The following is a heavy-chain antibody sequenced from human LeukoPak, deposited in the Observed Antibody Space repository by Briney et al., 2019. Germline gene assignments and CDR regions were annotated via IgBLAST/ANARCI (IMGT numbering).Heavy chain of an antibody. Sequence: PGGSLRLFCAASGFIFSDYGMHWVRRAPGRGRVWVAIITYNGGRQDYIDAVEGRFTVSRDDAKNMLYLQMSSLREEDTAIYYCARDLPSARDGYHYGADCWGQGTLATVSS. V-gene: IGHV3-30*19. CDR1: GFIFSDYG. CDR2: ITYNGGRQ. CDR3: ARDLPSARDGYHYGADC. D-gene: IGHD5-24*01. J-gene: IGHJ4*02.